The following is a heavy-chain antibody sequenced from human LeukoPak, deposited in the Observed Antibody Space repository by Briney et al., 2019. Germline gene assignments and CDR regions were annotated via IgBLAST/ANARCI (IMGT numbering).Heavy chain of an antibody. CDR3: ARVAQHRYYYDSSAYRYYFDY. J-gene: IGHJ4*02. CDR2: MNPNSGNT. CDR1: GYTFTSYD. Sequence: GASVTVSCKASGYTFTSYDINWVRQATGQGLEWMGWMNPNSGNTGYAQKFQGRVTMTTDTSTSTAYMELRSLRSDDTVVYFCARVAQHRYYYDSSAYRYYFDYWGQGTLVTVSS. V-gene: IGHV1-8*01. D-gene: IGHD3-22*01.